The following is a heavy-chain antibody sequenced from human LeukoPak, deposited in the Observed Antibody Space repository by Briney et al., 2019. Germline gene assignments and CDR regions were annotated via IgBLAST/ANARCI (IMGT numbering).Heavy chain of an antibody. CDR2: ISDSGKST. CDR1: GFNLNSYA. J-gene: IGHJ4*02. D-gene: IGHD6-19*01. V-gene: IGHV3-23*01. CDR3: AKAGWSDAFDY. Sequence: GGSLRPSCAASGFNLNSYAMHWVRQAPGKGLEWVSGISDSGKSTHYADSVKGRFTISRDTSKNRLYLQMNSLRGEDTAVYYCAKAGWSDAFDYWGQGTLVTVSS.